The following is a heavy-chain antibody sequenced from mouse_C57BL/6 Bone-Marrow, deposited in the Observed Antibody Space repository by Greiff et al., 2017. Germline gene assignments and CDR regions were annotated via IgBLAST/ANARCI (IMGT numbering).Heavy chain of an antibody. D-gene: IGHD2-3*01. Sequence: VQLQQSGPGLVAPSQSLSITCTVSGFSLTSYGVHWVRQPPGKGLEWLVVIWSDGSTTYNSALKSRLSISKDNSKSQVFLKMNSLQTDDTAMYYCARHDGSPHWYFDVWGTGTTVTVSS. J-gene: IGHJ1*03. CDR3: ARHDGSPHWYFDV. V-gene: IGHV2-6-1*01. CDR2: IWSDGST. CDR1: GFSLTSYG.